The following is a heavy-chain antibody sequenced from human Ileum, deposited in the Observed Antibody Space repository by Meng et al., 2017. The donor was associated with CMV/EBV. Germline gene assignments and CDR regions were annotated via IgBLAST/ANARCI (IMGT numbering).Heavy chain of an antibody. J-gene: IGHJ4*02. CDR3: AKDRVRYGTIWYGGEN. Sequence: GESLKISCAASGFTFSSYAKSWVRQAPGKGLEWVSFISGTGGSTYNADSVRGRFAISRDNSKNTLYLQMNSLRADDTAVYYCAKDRVRYGTIWYGGENWGQGTLVTVSS. CDR1: GFTFSSYA. D-gene: IGHD6-13*01. CDR2: ISGTGGST. V-gene: IGHV3-23*01.